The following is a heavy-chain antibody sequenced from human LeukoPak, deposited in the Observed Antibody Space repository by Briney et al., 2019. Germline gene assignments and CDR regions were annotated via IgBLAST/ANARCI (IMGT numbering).Heavy chain of an antibody. D-gene: IGHD3-16*01. CDR2: INCDGSST. CDR3: ARGLGD. CDR1: GFSFSSNC. Sequence: QPGGSLRLSCAASGFSFSSNCMHWVRQAPGKGLVWVSRINCDGSSTCYADSVKGRFTIARDNAKNKLYVPMNTLTAKDTAVYYCARGLGDWGQGTLVTVSS. J-gene: IGHJ4*02. V-gene: IGHV3-74*01.